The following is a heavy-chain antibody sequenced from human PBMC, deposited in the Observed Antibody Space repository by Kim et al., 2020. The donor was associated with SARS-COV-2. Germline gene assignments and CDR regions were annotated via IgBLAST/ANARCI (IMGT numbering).Heavy chain of an antibody. CDR1: GFTFSGSA. Sequence: GGSLRLSCAASGFTFSGSAMHWVRQASGKGLEWVGRIRSKANGYATAYAASVKGRFTISRDDSKNTAYLQMNSLKTEDTAVYYCTRLPLSSSAGVWGQGTTVTVSS. J-gene: IGHJ6*02. CDR2: IRSKANGYAT. D-gene: IGHD3-10*01. V-gene: IGHV3-73*01. CDR3: TRLPLSSSAGV.